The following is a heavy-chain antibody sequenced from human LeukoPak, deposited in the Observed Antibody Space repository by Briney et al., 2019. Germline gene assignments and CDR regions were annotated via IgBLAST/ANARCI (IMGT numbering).Heavy chain of an antibody. J-gene: IGHJ5*02. Sequence: ASVKVSCKASGYTFTGYYMHWVRQAPGQGLEWMGWINPNSGGTNSAQKFQGRVTMTRDTSISTAYMELSRLRSDDTAVYYCARGDGYYDSSGPPHFDPWGQGTLVTVSS. CDR1: GYTFTGYY. CDR3: ARGDGYYDSSGPPHFDP. CDR2: INPNSGGT. D-gene: IGHD3-22*01. V-gene: IGHV1-2*02.